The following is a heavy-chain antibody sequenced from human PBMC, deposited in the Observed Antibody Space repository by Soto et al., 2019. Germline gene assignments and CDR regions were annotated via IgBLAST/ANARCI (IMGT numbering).Heavy chain of an antibody. V-gene: IGHV3-72*01. CDR3: ARVRGPFDY. CDR2: IRRKANSYTT. Sequence: GGSLRLSCAASGLIFSDYHMDWVRQAPGKGLEWVGRIRRKANSYTTEYAASVKGRFTISRDDSKNSLYLQMNSLKSEDTAVYYCARVRGPFDYWGQGTLVTVSS. D-gene: IGHD1-26*01. J-gene: IGHJ4*02. CDR1: GLIFSDYH.